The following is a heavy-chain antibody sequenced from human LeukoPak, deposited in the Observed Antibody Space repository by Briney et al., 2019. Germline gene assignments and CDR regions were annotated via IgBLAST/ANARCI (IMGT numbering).Heavy chain of an antibody. D-gene: IGHD3-9*01. CDR2: IYPGDSDT. J-gene: IGHJ4*02. CDR3: ARHGGEYYDILTGYPEQIDY. Sequence: GESLKISCKGSGCSFTSYWIGWVRQMPGKGLEWMGIIYPGDSDTRYSPSFQGQVTISADKSISTAYLQWSSLKASDTAMYYCARHGGEYYDILTGYPEQIDYWGQGTLVTVSS. CDR1: GCSFTSYW. V-gene: IGHV5-51*01.